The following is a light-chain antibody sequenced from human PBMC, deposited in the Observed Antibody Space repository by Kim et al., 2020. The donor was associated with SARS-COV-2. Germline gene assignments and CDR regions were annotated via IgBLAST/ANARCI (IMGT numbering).Light chain of an antibody. CDR1: DIGTKN. CDR2: YDN. J-gene: IGLJ3*02. V-gene: IGLV3-21*04. CDR3: QVWDSRSDHMV. Sequence: SYELTQPPSVSVAPGKTARITCGGTDIGTKNVYWYQQKPGQAPVLVIFYDNDRPSEIPDRFSGSNSGNTATLTISGAEAGDEADYYCQVWDSRSDHMVFGGGTQLTVL.